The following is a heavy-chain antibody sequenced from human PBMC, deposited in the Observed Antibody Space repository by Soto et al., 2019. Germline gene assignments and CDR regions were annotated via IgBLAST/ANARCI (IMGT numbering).Heavy chain of an antibody. Sequence: QLQLRESGPGLVKPSETLSLTCTVSGDSISRSNRNYWGWIHQPPGKGLEWIGSVYYSGSTYYNPSLKSRVAISVDTSRDQFSLKLSSVTAADTAVYYCARQTFVGGSYAMDVWGQGTTVTVSS. D-gene: IGHD3-3*02. CDR2: VYYSGST. J-gene: IGHJ6*02. CDR3: ARQTFVGGSYAMDV. V-gene: IGHV4-39*01. CDR1: GDSISRSNRNY.